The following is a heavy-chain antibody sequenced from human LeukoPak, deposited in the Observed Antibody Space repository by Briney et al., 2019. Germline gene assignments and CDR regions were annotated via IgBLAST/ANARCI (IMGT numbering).Heavy chain of an antibody. CDR3: AKVISSGSYYYFDF. J-gene: IGHJ4*02. V-gene: IGHV3-23*01. CDR1: GFSFRNYA. CDR2: ISGSGRDT. D-gene: IGHD1-26*01. Sequence: PGGSLRLSCAASGFSFRNYAMSWVRQAPGKGLEWVSAISGSGRDTYYADSVKGRFTISRDISKNTLYLQMNTLRAEDTAVYYCAKVISSGSYYYFDFWGQGTLVTVSS.